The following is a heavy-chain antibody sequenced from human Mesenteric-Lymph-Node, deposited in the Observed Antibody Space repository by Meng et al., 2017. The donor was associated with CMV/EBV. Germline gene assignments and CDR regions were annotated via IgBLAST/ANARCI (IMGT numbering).Heavy chain of an antibody. V-gene: IGHV3-21*01. D-gene: IGHD3-22*01. CDR1: GFTFTSHT. Sequence: GESLKISCAASGFTFTSHTINWVRQAPGKGLEWVSSISSGSHFIYSADSVKGRFTVSRDNAKSSLYLQMNSLRAEDTAVYYCARDRLAYYDSRGPTRAYAMDVWGQGTTVTVSS. CDR2: ISSGSHFI. CDR3: ARDRLAYYDSRGPTRAYAMDV. J-gene: IGHJ6*02.